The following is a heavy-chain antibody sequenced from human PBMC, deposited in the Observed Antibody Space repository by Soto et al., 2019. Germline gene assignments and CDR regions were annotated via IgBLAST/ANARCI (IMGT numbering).Heavy chain of an antibody. CDR3: ARVGLWFGELFDY. D-gene: IGHD3-10*01. CDR2: IYHSGST. V-gene: IGHV4-38-2*02. CDR1: GGSISSYY. J-gene: IGHJ4*02. Sequence: SETLSLTCTVSGGSISSYYWSWIRQPPGKGLEWIGSIYHSGSTYYNPSLKSRVTISVDTSKNQFSLKLSSVTAADTAVYYCARVGLWFGELFDYWGQGTLVTVSS.